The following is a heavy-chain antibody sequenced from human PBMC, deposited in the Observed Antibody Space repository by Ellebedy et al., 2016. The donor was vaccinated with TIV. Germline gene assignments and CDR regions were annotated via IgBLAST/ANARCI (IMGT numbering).Heavy chain of an antibody. CDR1: GGSISSYY. J-gene: IGHJ4*02. CDR3: ARSDSSSWLYYFDY. CDR2: IYHSGST. V-gene: IGHV4-59*08. Sequence: MPGGSLRLSCTVSGGSISSYYWSWIRQPPGKGLEWIGYIYHSGSTNSNPSLKNRVTISVDTSKNQFYLKLNSVTAADTAVYYCARSDSSSWLYYFDYWGQGTLVTVSS. D-gene: IGHD6-13*01.